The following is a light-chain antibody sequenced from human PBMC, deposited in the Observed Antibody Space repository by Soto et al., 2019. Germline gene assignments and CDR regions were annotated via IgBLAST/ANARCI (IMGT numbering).Light chain of an antibody. CDR1: SSNIGSNY. J-gene: IGLJ7*01. V-gene: IGLV1-47*01. Sequence: QAVVTQPPSASGTPGQRITISCSGSSSNIGSNYVYWYQQLPGTAPKLLIYRSNQRPSGVPDRFSGSRSGTSASLAISGLRSEDEGDYYCAAWDDSLSGTVFGGGTQLTVL. CDR3: AAWDDSLSGTV. CDR2: RSN.